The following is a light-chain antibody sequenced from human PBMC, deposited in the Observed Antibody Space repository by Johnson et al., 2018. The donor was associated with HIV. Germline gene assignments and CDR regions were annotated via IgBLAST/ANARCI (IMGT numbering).Light chain of an antibody. CDR3: GTWDSSLSAYV. J-gene: IGLJ1*01. Sequence: QSVLTQPPSVSAAPGQKVTISCSGSSSNIGNNYVSWYQHLPGTAPKLLIYDNNKRPSGIPDRFSGSKSGTSATLGITGLQTGAEADYYCGTWDSSLSAYVFGTGTKVAV. CDR1: SSNIGNNY. CDR2: DNN. V-gene: IGLV1-51*01.